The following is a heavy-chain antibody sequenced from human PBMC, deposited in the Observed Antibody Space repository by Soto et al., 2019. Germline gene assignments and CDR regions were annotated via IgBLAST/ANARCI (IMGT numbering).Heavy chain of an antibody. V-gene: IGHV3-48*03. CDR3: ARSLYYYDSSGLGIYFDS. CDR2: ISSSGSTI. D-gene: IGHD3-22*01. CDR1: GLTFSTYE. Sequence: AVGSLRLSCAASGLTFSTYEMSWVRQAPGKGLEWLSYISSSGSTIYYADSVKGRFTISRDNAKNSLYLQMNSLRAEDTAVYYCARSLYYYDSSGLGIYFDSWGQGTLVTVSS. J-gene: IGHJ4*02.